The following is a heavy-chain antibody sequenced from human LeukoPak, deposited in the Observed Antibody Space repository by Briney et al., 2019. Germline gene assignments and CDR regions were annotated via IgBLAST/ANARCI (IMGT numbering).Heavy chain of an antibody. J-gene: IGHJ3*02. CDR1: GFTFSSYA. Sequence: PRGSLRLSCAASGFTFSSYAMSWVRQAPGKGLEWVSAISGSGGSTYYADSVKGRFTISRDNAKNSLYLQMNSLRAKDTAVYYCARYCSGGSCYFDAFDIWGQGTMVTVSS. V-gene: IGHV3-23*01. CDR3: ARYCSGGSCYFDAFDI. CDR2: ISGSGGST. D-gene: IGHD2-15*01.